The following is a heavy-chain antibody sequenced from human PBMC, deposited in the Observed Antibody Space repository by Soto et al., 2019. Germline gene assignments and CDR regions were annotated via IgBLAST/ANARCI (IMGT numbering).Heavy chain of an antibody. V-gene: IGHV4-59*01. CDR3: ARSGHTFAGVV. CDR1: GASMSDYY. J-gene: IGHJ4*02. CDR2: LHYSGSA. D-gene: IGHD3-16*01. Sequence: PSETLSLTCTVSGASMSDYYGSWIRQSPGKGLEHIGYLHYSGSANYNPSLKSRVTISMDRPRNQFSLKLTSVTAADTAIYYCARSGHTFAGVVWGQGILVTVYS.